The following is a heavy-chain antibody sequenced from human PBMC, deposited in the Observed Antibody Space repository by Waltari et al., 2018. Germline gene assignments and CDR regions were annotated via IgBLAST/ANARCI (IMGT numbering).Heavy chain of an antibody. Sequence: QMQLVQSGAEVKKTGSSVKVSCKASGYTFTYRYLHWVRQAPGQALEWMGWLTPFNGNTNYAQKFQDRVTMTRDRSMSKAYMELSSLRSEDTAMYYCATTDYGDYLDAFDIWGQGTMVTVSS. J-gene: IGHJ3*02. CDR1: GYTFTYRY. CDR2: LTPFNGNT. D-gene: IGHD4-17*01. CDR3: ATTDYGDYLDAFDI. V-gene: IGHV1-45*02.